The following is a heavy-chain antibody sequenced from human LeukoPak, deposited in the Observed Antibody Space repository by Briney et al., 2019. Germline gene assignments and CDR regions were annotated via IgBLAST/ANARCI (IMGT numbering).Heavy chain of an antibody. V-gene: IGHV3-7*03. D-gene: IGHD3-9*01. J-gene: IGHJ4*02. CDR2: IKEDGSEK. CDR3: AKDLLRYFDWLLYRVPDY. Sequence: GGSLRLSCAASGFTFSYYWMSWVRQAPGKGLEWVANIKEDGSEKNYVDSVKGRFTISRDNSKNTLYLQMNSLRAVDTAVYYCAKDLLRYFDWLLYRVPDYWGQGTLVTVSS. CDR1: GFTFSYYW.